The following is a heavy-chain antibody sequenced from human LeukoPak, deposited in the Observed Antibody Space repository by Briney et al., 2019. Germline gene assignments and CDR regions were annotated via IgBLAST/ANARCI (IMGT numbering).Heavy chain of an antibody. CDR1: GGSISSSSYY. V-gene: IGHV4-39*01. CDR2: IYYSGST. Sequence: SETMSLTCTVSGGSISSSSYYWGWIRQPPGEGLEWIGSIYYSGSTSSNPSLKSRVTISVDTPKNQFSLKLSSVTAADTAVYYCARLVRGYYDSSGYPDYWGQGTLVTVSS. D-gene: IGHD3-22*01. J-gene: IGHJ4*02. CDR3: ARLVRGYYDSSGYPDY.